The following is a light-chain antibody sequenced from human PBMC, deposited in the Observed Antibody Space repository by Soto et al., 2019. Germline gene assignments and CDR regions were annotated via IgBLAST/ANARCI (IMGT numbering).Light chain of an antibody. CDR2: GAS. CDR1: QSVSSN. V-gene: IGKV3-15*01. CDR3: QQYNNWLIT. Sequence: EIVLTQSPGTLSLSPGEIATLSCRASQSVSSNLACYQQKPGQAPRLLIYGASTRAPGIPARFSGSGSGTEFTLTISSLQSEDFAVYYCQQYNNWLITFGQGTRLEI. J-gene: IGKJ5*01.